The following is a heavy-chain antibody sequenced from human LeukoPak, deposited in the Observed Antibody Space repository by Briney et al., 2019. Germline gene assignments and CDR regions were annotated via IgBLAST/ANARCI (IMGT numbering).Heavy chain of an antibody. CDR3: AREEAYGDYIPPVHYYCMDV. J-gene: IGHJ6*04. CDR1: GGSISSSNW. D-gene: IGHD4-17*01. V-gene: IGHV4-4*02. CDR2: IYHSGST. Sequence: SGTLSLTCAVSGGSISSSNWWSWVRQPPGEGLEWIGEIYHSGSTNYNPSLKRRVTLSVDKSKNQFSLKLSSVTAADTAVYYCAREEAYGDYIPPVHYYCMDVWGKGTTVTVSS.